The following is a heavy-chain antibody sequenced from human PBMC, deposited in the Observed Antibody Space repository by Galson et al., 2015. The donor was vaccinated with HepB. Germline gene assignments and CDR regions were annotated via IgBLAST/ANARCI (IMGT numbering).Heavy chain of an antibody. CDR1: GYTLTELS. CDR2: FDPEDGET. CDR3: ATLFWLRYFDWLSRGQHNWFDP. Sequence: SVKVSCKVSGYTLTELSMHWVRQAPGKGLEWMGGFDPEDGETIYAQKFQGRVTMTEDTSTDTAYMELSSLRSEDTAVYYCATLFWLRYFDWLSRGQHNWFDPWGQGTLVTVSS. D-gene: IGHD3-9*01. V-gene: IGHV1-24*01. J-gene: IGHJ5*02.